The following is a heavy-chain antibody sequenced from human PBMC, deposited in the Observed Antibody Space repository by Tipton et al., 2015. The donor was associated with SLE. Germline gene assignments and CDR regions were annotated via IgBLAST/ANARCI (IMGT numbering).Heavy chain of an antibody. CDR3: AREIPLYYFDY. CDR1: GFTFSSYE. V-gene: IGHV3-48*03. Sequence: SLRLSCAASGFTFSSYEMNWVRQAPGKGLEWVSDISSSGSTIYYADSVKGRFTISRDNAKNSLYLQMNSLRAEDTAVYYCAREIPLYYFDYWGQGTLVTVSS. CDR2: ISSSGSTI. J-gene: IGHJ4*02. D-gene: IGHD2-2*01.